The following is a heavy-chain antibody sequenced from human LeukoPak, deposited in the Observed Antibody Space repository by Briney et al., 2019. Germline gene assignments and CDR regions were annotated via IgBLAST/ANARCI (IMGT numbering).Heavy chain of an antibody. CDR2: IYSSGSA. D-gene: IGHD3-22*01. V-gene: IGHV4-59*08. CDR3: ARHRDYYDA. CDR1: GASINNNF. J-gene: IGHJ4*01. Sequence: SETLYLTCTVSGASINNNFWTWIRQHPWKGLEWIGYIYSSGSANYNPSLKSRVIISGDTSKNQISLNLTSVTAADTAVYFCARHRDYYDAWGHGTLVTVSS.